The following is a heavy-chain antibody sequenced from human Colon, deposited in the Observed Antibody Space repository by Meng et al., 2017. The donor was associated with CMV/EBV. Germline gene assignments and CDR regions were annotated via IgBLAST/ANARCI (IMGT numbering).Heavy chain of an antibody. Sequence: GSLRLSCAASGFTFVSYTMNWVRQAPGKGLEWVAHISGSGNTAFYGDSVEGRFIISRDNVDDSVYLQINSLRVEDSAIYYCARGGQGWFGSYYFDHWGQGTRVTVSS. CDR3: ARGGQGWFGSYYFDH. J-gene: IGHJ4*02. CDR2: ISGSGNTA. V-gene: IGHV3-48*03. D-gene: IGHD3-10*01. CDR1: GFTFVSYT.